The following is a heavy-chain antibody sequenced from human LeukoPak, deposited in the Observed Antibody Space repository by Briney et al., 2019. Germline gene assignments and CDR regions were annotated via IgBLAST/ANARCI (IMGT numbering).Heavy chain of an antibody. V-gene: IGHV3-11*04. Sequence: GGSLRLSCAASGFTFSDFYMTWIRQAPGKGLECLSYISPTGSDISYADSVKGRFTISRDNAKNSLYLQMNSLRDDDTAVYYCARDAAYGYDRFDYWGQGTQVTVSS. CDR3: ARDAAYGYDRFDY. J-gene: IGHJ4*02. CDR2: ISPTGSDI. CDR1: GFTFSDFY. D-gene: IGHD5-18*01.